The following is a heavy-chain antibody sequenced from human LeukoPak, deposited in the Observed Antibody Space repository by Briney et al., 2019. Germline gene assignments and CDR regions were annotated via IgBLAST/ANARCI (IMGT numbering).Heavy chain of an antibody. D-gene: IGHD3-9*01. CDR3: ARDPYDILTGYL. V-gene: IGHV4-30-4*01. Sequence: SETLSLTCTVSGGSISSGDYYWSWIRQPPGKGLEWIGYIYYSGSTYYNPSLKSRVTISVDTSKNQFSLKLSSVTAADTAVYYCARDPYDILTGYLWGQGTLVTVSS. CDR1: GGSISSGDYY. J-gene: IGHJ5*02. CDR2: IYYSGST.